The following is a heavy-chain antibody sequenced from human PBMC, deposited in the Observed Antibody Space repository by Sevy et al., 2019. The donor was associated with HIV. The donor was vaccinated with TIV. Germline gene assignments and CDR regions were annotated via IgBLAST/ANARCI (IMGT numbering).Heavy chain of an antibody. V-gene: IGHV3-30-3*01. CDR1: GFTFSSYA. CDR3: ARDVLGPGQQTYYYYGMDV. J-gene: IGHJ6*02. D-gene: IGHD3-16*01. CDR2: ISYDGSNK. Sequence: GGSLRLSCAASGFTFSSYAMHWVRQAPGKGLEWVAVISYDGSNKYYADSVKGRFTISRDNSKNKMYLQMNSLRAEDTAVYYCARDVLGPGQQTYYYYGMDVWGQGTTVTVSS.